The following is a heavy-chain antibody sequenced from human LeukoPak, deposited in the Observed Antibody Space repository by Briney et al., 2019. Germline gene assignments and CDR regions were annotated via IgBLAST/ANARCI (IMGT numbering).Heavy chain of an antibody. CDR3: TTSYYYDSGGHSFYMDV. CDR2: IKSKTDGGTT. J-gene: IGHJ6*03. V-gene: IGHV3-15*01. D-gene: IGHD3-22*01. Sequence: PGGSLRFSCAASGFTFSNAWMSWVRQAPGKGLEWVGRIKSKTDGGTTDYAAPVKGRFTISRDDSKNTLYLQINSLKTEDTAVYYCTTSYYYDSGGHSFYMDVWGKGTTVTVSS. CDR1: GFTFSNAW.